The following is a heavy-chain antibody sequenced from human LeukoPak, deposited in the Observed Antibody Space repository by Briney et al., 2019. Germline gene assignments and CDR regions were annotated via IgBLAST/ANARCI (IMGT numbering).Heavy chain of an antibody. V-gene: IGHV4-59*01. CDR3: ASSPYYDSSGYSGD. J-gene: IGHJ4*02. D-gene: IGHD3-22*01. Sequence: PSETLSLTCTVSGGSISSYYWSWIRQPPGKGLEWIGYIYYSGSTNYNPSLKSRVTISVDTSKNQFSLKLSSVTAADTAVYYCASSPYYDSSGYSGDWGQGTLVTVSS. CDR1: GGSISSYY. CDR2: IYYSGST.